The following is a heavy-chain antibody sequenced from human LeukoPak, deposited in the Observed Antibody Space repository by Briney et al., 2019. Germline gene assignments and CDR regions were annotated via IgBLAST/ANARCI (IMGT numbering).Heavy chain of an antibody. D-gene: IGHD2-8*01. Sequence: SETLSLTCTVSGGSISSGGYYWGWIRQHPGKGLEWIGYIYYTGSTYYNASLKSRVTISIDTSKNQFSLKLSSVTAADTAAYYCARDLMGAYYFDYWGQGTLVTVSS. V-gene: IGHV4-31*03. J-gene: IGHJ4*02. CDR3: ARDLMGAYYFDY. CDR2: IYYTGST. CDR1: GGSISSGGYY.